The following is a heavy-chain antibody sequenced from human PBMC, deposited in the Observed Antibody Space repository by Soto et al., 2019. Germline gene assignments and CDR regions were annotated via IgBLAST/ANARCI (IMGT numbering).Heavy chain of an antibody. CDR1: GFTFSGSA. Sequence: EVQLVESGGGLVQPGGSLKLSCAASGFTFSGSAMHWVRQASGKGLEWVGRIRSKANSYATAYAASVKGRFTISRDDSKNTAYLQMNSLKTEDTAVYYCTSPCSGPSQVCHDYWGQGTLVTVSS. J-gene: IGHJ4*02. D-gene: IGHD6-19*01. V-gene: IGHV3-73*02. CDR2: IRSKANSYAT. CDR3: TSPCSGPSQVCHDY.